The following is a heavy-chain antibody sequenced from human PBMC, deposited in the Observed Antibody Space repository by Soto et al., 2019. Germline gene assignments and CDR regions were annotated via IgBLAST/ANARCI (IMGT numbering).Heavy chain of an antibody. D-gene: IGHD2-15*01. CDR1: GFIFGDYA. CDR2: IRSKAYGGTT. J-gene: IGHJ5*02. Sequence: GGSLRLSCTASGFIFGDYAMTWCRQAPGKGLEWVGFIRSKAYGGTTEYAASVKDRFTISRDDSKGIAHLQMNSLQTEDTGVYFCTCARGPRDWFDPWGQGT. CDR3: TCARGPRDWFDP. V-gene: IGHV3-49*03.